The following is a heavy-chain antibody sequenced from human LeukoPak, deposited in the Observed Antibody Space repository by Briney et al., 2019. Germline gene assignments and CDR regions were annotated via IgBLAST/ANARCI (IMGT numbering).Heavy chain of an antibody. CDR3: AKDGGWGYELY. CDR2: MFYSGST. V-gene: IGHV4-39*07. D-gene: IGHD5-12*01. J-gene: IGHJ4*02. Sequence: SETLSLTCTVSGDSISSSYYYWGWIRQPPGRGLEWIGSMFYSGSTYYNPSLKSRVTISVDKSKNQFSLKLSSVTAADTAVYYCAKDGGWGYELYWGRGSLVIVSS. CDR1: GDSISSSYYY.